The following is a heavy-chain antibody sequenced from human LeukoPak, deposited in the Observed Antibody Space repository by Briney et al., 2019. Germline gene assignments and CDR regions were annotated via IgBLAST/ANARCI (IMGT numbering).Heavy chain of an antibody. Sequence: ASVKVSCKASGYTFTSYDINWVRQATGQGLEWMGWMNPNRGNTGYAQKFQGRVTMTRNTSISTAYMELSSLRSEDTAVYYCARGFMVVPAAMVAGGPYYYYGMDVWGQGTTVTVSS. CDR2: MNPNRGNT. J-gene: IGHJ6*02. V-gene: IGHV1-8*01. CDR3: ARGFMVVPAAMVAGGPYYYYGMDV. D-gene: IGHD2-2*01. CDR1: GYTFTSYD.